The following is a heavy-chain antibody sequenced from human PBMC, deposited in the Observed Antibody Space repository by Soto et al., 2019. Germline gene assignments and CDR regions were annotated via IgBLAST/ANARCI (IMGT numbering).Heavy chain of an antibody. V-gene: IGHV1-24*01. CDR3: ATWYSSGWYFDY. J-gene: IGHJ4*02. CDR1: GYTLTELS. Sequence: ASVKVSCKVSGYTLTELSMHWVLQAPGKGLEWMGGFDPEDGETIYAQKFQGRVTMTEDTSTDTAYMELSSLRSEDTAVYYCATWYSSGWYFDYWGQGTLVTVSS. D-gene: IGHD6-19*01. CDR2: FDPEDGET.